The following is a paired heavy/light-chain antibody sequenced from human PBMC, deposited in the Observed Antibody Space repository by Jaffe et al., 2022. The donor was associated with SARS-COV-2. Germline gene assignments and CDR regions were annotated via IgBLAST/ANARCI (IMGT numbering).Heavy chain of an antibody. CDR3: AKAPDNYVPSVPYEFYGMDV. D-gene: IGHD4-4*01. J-gene: IGHJ6*02. CDR1: GFTFSSYA. Sequence: EVQLLESGGGLVQPGGSLRLSCAASGFTFSSYAMSWVRQAPGKGLEWVSAISGSGGSTYYADSVKGRFTISRDNSKNTLYLQMNSLRAEDTAVYYCAKAPDNYVPSVPYEFYGMDVWGQGTTVTVSS. V-gene: IGHV3-23*01. CDR2: ISGSGGST.
Light chain of an antibody. J-gene: IGLJ2*01. CDR3: QAWDS. V-gene: IGLV3-1*01. CDR1: KLGDKY. Sequence: SYELTQPPSVSVSPGQTASITCSGDKLGDKYACWYQQKPGQSPVLVIYQDSKRPSGIPERFSGSNSGNTATLTISGTQAMDEADYYCQAWDSFGGGTKLTVL. CDR2: QDS.